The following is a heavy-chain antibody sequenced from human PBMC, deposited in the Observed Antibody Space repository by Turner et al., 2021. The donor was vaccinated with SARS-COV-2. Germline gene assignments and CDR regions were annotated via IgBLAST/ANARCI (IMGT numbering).Heavy chain of an antibody. V-gene: IGHV4-59*08. CDR2: LSYSGST. Sequence: QVQLQESGPGLVQPSETLSLTCTISAGSISTYYWSWIRQPPGKRLELIGYLSYSGSTNYNPSLKSRVTISVDTSKNQFSLNLISVTGADTAVYYCAIRSRSGGWGVWDNWGQGTLVTVSS. CDR3: AIRSRSGGWGVWDN. CDR1: AGSISTYY. D-gene: IGHD6-19*01. J-gene: IGHJ4*02.